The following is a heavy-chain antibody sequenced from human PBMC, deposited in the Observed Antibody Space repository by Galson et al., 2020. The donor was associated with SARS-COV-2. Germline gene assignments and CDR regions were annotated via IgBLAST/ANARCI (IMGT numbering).Heavy chain of an antibody. Sequence: SETLSLTCTVSGASISSGGYYWSWIRQHPGKGLEWLGYINYSGNTYYNPSLKSRITLSVDTSKNQFSLKLSSVTAADTAIYFCARNKQLLFDFWGQGTLVSVTS. J-gene: IGHJ4*02. V-gene: IGHV4-31*03. CDR1: GASISSGGYY. CDR3: ARNKQLLFDF. D-gene: IGHD5-18*01. CDR2: INYSGNT.